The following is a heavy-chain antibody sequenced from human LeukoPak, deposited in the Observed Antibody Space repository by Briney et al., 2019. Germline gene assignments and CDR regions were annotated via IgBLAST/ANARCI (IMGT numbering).Heavy chain of an antibody. D-gene: IGHD5-24*01. Sequence: HPGGSLRLSCAASEFTFSSYAMSWVRQAPGKGLEWVSAISGSGGSTYYADSVKGRFTISRDNSKNTLYLQMNSLRAEDTAVYYCAKGTVEMATIFDYWGQGTLVTVSS. CDR2: ISGSGGST. CDR3: AKGTVEMATIFDY. V-gene: IGHV3-23*01. CDR1: EFTFSSYA. J-gene: IGHJ4*02.